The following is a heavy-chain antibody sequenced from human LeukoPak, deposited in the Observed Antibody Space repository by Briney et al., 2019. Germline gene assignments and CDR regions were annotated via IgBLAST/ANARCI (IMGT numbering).Heavy chain of an antibody. D-gene: IGHD2-2*01. CDR2: VYYSGST. V-gene: IGHV4-39*01. Sequence: PSETLSLTCTVSGGSISSFTYYWGWLRQPPGKGLEWIGSVYYSGSTYYNPSLKSRVTISLDTSKSHFSLKLTSVTAADTAVYYCGTAAAPTACDIWGQGTMVTVSS. J-gene: IGHJ3*02. CDR3: GTAAAPTACDI. CDR1: GGSISSFTYY.